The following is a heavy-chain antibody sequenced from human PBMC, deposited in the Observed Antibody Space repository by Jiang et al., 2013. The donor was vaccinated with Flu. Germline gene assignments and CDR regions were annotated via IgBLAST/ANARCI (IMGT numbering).Heavy chain of an antibody. J-gene: IGHJ3*02. CDR3: ARPHFSSSWYNLSDAFDI. V-gene: IGHV5-51*03. Sequence: GAEVKKPGESLKISCKGSGYSFTSYWIGWVRQMPGKGLEWMGIIYPGDSDTRYSPSFQGQVTISADKSISTAYLQWSSLKASDTAMYYCARPHFSSSWYNLSDAFDIWGQGTMVTVSS. D-gene: IGHD6-13*01. CDR1: GYSFTSYW. CDR2: IYPGDSDT.